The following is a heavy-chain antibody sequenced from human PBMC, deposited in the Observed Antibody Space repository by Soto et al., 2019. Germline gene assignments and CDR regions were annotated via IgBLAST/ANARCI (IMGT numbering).Heavy chain of an antibody. V-gene: IGHV4-39*01. CDR3: ARRITRAYYFDY. CDR1: GGSISSSSYY. J-gene: IGHJ4*02. CDR2: IYYSGST. Sequence: SETLSLTCTVSGGSISSSSYYWGWIRQPPGKGLEWIGSIYYSGSTYYNPSLKSRVTISVDTSKKQFSLKLSSVTAADTAVYYCARRITRAYYFDYWGQGTLVTVSS. D-gene: IGHD3-10*01.